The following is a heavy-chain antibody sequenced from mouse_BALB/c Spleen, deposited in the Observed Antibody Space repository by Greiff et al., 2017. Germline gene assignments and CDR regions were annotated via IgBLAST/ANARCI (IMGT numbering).Heavy chain of an antibody. J-gene: IGHJ4*01. Sequence: EVHLVESGGGLVQPGGSRKLSCAASGFTFSSFGMHWVRQAPEKGLEWVAYISSGSSTIYYADTVKGRFTISRDNPKNTLFLQMTSLRSEDTAMYYCATRQSRGYAMDYWGQGTSVTVSS. D-gene: IGHD6-1*01. CDR1: GFTFSSFG. CDR3: ATRQSRGYAMDY. V-gene: IGHV5-17*02. CDR2: ISSGSSTI.